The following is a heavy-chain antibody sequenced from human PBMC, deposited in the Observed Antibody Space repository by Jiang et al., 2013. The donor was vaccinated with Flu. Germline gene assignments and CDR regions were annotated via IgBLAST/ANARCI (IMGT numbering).Heavy chain of an antibody. Sequence: KPTQTLTLTCTVSGFSLSNARMGVSWIRQPPGKALEWLAHIFSNDEKSYSPSLKSRLTITKDTSKNQVVLTMTNMDPVDTATYYCAHSGAGYSSSWYYFDYWGQGTLVTVSS. J-gene: IGHJ4*02. CDR2: IFSNDEK. CDR3: AHSGAGYSSSWYYFDY. V-gene: IGHV2-26*01. CDR1: GFSLSNARMG. D-gene: IGHD6-13*01.